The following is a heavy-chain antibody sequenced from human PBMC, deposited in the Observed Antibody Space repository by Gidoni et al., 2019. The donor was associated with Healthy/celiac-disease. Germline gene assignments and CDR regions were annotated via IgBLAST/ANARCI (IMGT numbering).Heavy chain of an antibody. CDR2: IYYSGST. V-gene: IGHV4-59*01. CDR3: ARGGDWFDP. J-gene: IGHJ5*02. CDR1: GGSISRYY. D-gene: IGHD3-10*01. Sequence: QVQLQESGPGLVKPSETLSLTCTVSGGSISRYYWSWIRQPPGKGLEWIGYIYYSGSTNYNPSLKSRVTISVDTSKNQFSLKLSSVTAADTAVYYCARGGDWFDPWGQGTLVTVSS.